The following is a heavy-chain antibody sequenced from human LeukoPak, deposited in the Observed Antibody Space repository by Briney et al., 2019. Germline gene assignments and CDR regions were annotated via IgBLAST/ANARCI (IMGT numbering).Heavy chain of an antibody. CDR3: TSYYYDSRSWFDP. CDR1: GGSISNYY. V-gene: IGHV4-59*01. J-gene: IGHJ5*02. Sequence: PSETLSLTCTVPGGSISNYYWSWIRQPPGKGLEWIGYIYYSGSTNYNPSLKSRVTISVDTSKNQFSLKLSSVTAADTAVYYCTSYYYDSRSWFDPWGQGTLVTVSS. D-gene: IGHD3-22*01. CDR2: IYYSGST.